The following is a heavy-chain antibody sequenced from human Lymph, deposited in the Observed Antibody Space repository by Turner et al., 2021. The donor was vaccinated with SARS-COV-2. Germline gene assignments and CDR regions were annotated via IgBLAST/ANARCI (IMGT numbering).Heavy chain of an antibody. D-gene: IGHD3-10*01. J-gene: IGHJ4*02. CDR3: ARDSSGSGTLDY. V-gene: IGHV3-30-3*01. CDR2: ISYDGSNK. Sequence: QVKLGESGGGVVQPGRSLRLSCAASAFTFNNYPMHGVRQVPGKGLERVAVISYDGSNKYYADSVKGRFTISRDNSKNTLYLQMNSLRAEDTAVYYCARDSSGSGTLDYWGQGTLVTVSS. CDR1: AFTFNNYP.